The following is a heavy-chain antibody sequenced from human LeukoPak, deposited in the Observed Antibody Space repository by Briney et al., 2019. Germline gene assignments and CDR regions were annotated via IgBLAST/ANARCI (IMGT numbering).Heavy chain of an antibody. Sequence: SETLSLTCTVSGGSISSGSYYWAWIRQPPGKGLEWIGYISYSGSTNFNPSLKSRVTISVDTSKNQFSLKLSSVTAADTAVYYCAREGTAGTNLNWFDPWGQGTLVTVSS. CDR1: GGSISSGSYY. CDR2: ISYSGST. J-gene: IGHJ5*02. D-gene: IGHD1-1*01. V-gene: IGHV4-61*01. CDR3: AREGTAGTNLNWFDP.